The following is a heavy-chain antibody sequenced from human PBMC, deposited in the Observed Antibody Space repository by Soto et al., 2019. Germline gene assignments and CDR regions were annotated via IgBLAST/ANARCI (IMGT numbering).Heavy chain of an antibody. CDR2: MNPNTGNS. V-gene: IGHV1-8*01. CDR1: GYTFTSYD. Sequence: QVQLVQSGAEVKKPGASVKVSCKASGYTFTSYDINWVRQATGQGLEWMGWMNPNTGNSAYAQKFQGRVTVTSDTSINTVHMELSSLRSEDTAVYYCARRAETNGWNGFGADKYYFDFWGQGTLVTVSS. CDR3: ARRAETNGWNGFGADKYYFDF. D-gene: IGHD1-1*01. J-gene: IGHJ4*02.